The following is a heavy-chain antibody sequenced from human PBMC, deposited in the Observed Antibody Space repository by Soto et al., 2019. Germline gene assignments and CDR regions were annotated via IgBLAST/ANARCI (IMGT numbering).Heavy chain of an antibody. CDR1: GGSISTYW. Sequence: ETLSLTCTVSGGSISTYWWSWIRQPPRKGLEWIGYIYYSGSTNYNPSLKSRVTISADTSKNQFSLKLTSVTAADTAVYYCARSRGSTRSFDYWGQGTLVTVSS. CDR3: ARSRGSTRSFDY. CDR2: IYYSGST. J-gene: IGHJ4*02. D-gene: IGHD2-15*01. V-gene: IGHV4-59*01.